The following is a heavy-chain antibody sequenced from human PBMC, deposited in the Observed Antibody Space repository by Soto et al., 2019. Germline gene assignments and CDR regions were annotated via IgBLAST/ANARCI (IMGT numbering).Heavy chain of an antibody. CDR3: ARDRAVDYYDSTGYYYHYFDY. J-gene: IGHJ4*02. CDR1: GYTFTSYG. CDR2: ITAYNGNT. Sequence: QVQLVQSGAEVKKPGASVKVSCKVSGYTFTSYGLSWVRQAPGQGLEWMGWITAYNGNTNYPQKFQGRVTMTTDTSTSTAYMELRSLRSDDTAVYYCARDRAVDYYDSTGYYYHYFDYWGQGTLVTVAS. D-gene: IGHD3-22*01. V-gene: IGHV1-18*01.